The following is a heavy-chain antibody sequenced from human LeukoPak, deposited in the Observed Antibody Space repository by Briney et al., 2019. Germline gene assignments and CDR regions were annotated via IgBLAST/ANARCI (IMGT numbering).Heavy chain of an antibody. CDR3: AIDDPWAGAPVAET. Sequence: GGSLRLSCATSGFAFNKAWMRWFRQAPGKGLEWVANIKQDGSKANYVDSVKGRFTISRDNSKNSLYLQMNSLRAEDTAVYYCAIDDPWAGAPVAETWGQGTLVTVSS. CDR2: IKQDGSKA. V-gene: IGHV3-7*01. CDR1: GFAFNKAW. D-gene: IGHD2-2*01. J-gene: IGHJ5*02.